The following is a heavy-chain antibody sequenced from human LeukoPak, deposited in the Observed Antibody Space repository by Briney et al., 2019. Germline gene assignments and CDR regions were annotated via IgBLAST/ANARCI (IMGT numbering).Heavy chain of an antibody. CDR1: GGSMSSHY. Sequence: PSETLSLTCTVSGGSMSSHYWSWIRQPPGKGLEWIGYIYYSGGTKYNPSLQSRVSISVDTSENNFSLRLTSVTAADTAVYYCARLLDNDSSGNPDTFDVWGQGTVVTVSS. CDR3: ARLLDNDSSGNPDTFDV. CDR2: IYYSGGT. V-gene: IGHV4-59*11. D-gene: IGHD3-22*01. J-gene: IGHJ3*01.